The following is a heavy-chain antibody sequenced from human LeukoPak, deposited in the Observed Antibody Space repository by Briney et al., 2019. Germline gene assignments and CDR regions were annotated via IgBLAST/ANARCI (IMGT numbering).Heavy chain of an antibody. CDR3: ALAVIGTYYSDY. J-gene: IGHJ4*02. D-gene: IGHD2-21*01. Sequence: ASVKVSCKASGYTFTSYAFSWVRQAPGEGLERVGWISASNGDTKYAQKLECRFTMTTDTSTSTAYLGLRSLRSDDTAVYYCALAVIGTYYSDYWGQGTLVTVSS. V-gene: IGHV1-18*01. CDR1: GYTFTSYA. CDR2: ISASNGDT.